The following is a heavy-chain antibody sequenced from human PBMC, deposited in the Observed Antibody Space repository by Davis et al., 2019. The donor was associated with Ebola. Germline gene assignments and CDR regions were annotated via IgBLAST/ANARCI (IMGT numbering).Heavy chain of an antibody. D-gene: IGHD5-12*01. V-gene: IGHV1-2*04. CDR3: ARGASGYDTYYYGMDV. J-gene: IGHJ6*02. Sequence: ASAKVSCTASANTFTDNYMHCVRHAPGQGLECKGWITPNSGGTDYAQKSQGWVTMTRDTSISTASMELSRLRSDDTAGYYWARGASGYDTYYYGMDVWCQGTTVTVSS. CDR2: ITPNSGGT. CDR1: ANTFTDNY.